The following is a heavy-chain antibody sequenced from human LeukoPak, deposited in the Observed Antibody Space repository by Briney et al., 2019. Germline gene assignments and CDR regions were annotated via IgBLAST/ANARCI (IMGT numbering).Heavy chain of an antibody. CDR3: AREGPYSGSYYFDY. CDR2: IIPIFGTA. V-gene: IGHV1-69*06. J-gene: IGHJ4*02. CDR1: GGTFSSYA. Sequence: ASVKVSCTASGGTFSSYAISWVRQAPGQGLEWMGGIIPIFGTANYAQKFQGRVTITADKSTSTAYMELSSLRSEDTAVYYCAREGPYSGSYYFDYWGQGTLVTVSS. D-gene: IGHD1-26*01.